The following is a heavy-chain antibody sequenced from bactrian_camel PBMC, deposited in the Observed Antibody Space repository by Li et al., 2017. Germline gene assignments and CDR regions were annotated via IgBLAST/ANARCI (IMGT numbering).Heavy chain of an antibody. Sequence: VQLVESGGGSVEAGGSLTLPCEGSSGAYSYCSKCWYRQVPGQERELVASMLPNGTAIYVDAVKGRFTISHDNAKNTLSLQMNSLKPDDTAMYYCNTAGPPRICDNWRHKWGQGTQVTVS. CDR2: MLPNGTA. CDR1: SGAYSYCS. J-gene: IGHJ4*01. D-gene: IGHD8*01. V-gene: IGHV3S53*01. CDR3: NTAGPPRICDNWRHK.